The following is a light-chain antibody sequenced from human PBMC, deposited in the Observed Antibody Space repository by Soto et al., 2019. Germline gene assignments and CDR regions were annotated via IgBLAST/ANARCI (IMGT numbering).Light chain of an antibody. CDR1: SSNIGAGYD. V-gene: IGLV1-40*01. J-gene: IGLJ1*01. Sequence: QLVLTQPPSVSGAPGQRVTISCTGSSSNIGAGYDVHWYQQLPGTAPKLLIYGNSNRPSGVPDRFSGSKSGTSASLAITGLQAEDEADYDFQSYDSSLSGYVFGTGTKVTVL. CDR3: QSYDSSLSGYV. CDR2: GNS.